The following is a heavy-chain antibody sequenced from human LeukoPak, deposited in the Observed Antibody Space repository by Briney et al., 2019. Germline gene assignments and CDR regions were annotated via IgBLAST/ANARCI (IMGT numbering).Heavy chain of an antibody. J-gene: IGHJ4*02. CDR3: ARAYYYGSGSLDY. CDR1: GGSISSYY. D-gene: IGHD3-10*01. Sequence: SETLSLTCTVSGGSISSYYWSWIRQPPGKGLEWIGYIYYSGSTNYNPSLKSRVTISVDTSKNQFSLKLSSVTAADTAVYYCARAYYYGSGSLDYWGQGTLVTVSS. V-gene: IGHV4-59*01. CDR2: IYYSGST.